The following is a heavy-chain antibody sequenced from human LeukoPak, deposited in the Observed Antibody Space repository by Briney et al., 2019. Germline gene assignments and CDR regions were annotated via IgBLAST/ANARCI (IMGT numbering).Heavy chain of an antibody. V-gene: IGHV3-9*01. J-gene: IGHJ4*02. D-gene: IGHD5-24*01. CDR1: GFTFSSYG. Sequence: GGSLRLSCAASGFTFSSYGMNWVRQAPGKGLEWVSGISWNSGSIGYADSVKGRFTISRDNAKNSLYLQMNSLRAEDTALYYCAKDMGEMATMNYFDYWGQGTLVTVSS. CDR2: ISWNSGSI. CDR3: AKDMGEMATMNYFDY.